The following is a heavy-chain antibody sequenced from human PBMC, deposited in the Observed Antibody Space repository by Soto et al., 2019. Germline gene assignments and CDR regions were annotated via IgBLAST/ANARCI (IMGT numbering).Heavy chain of an antibody. D-gene: IGHD5-12*01. CDR2: IYWDDDK. V-gene: IGHV2-5*02. CDR3: EHGNRGYDFDY. CDR1: GFSLSTSGVG. Sequence: SGPMLVNPTQTLTLTCTFSGFSLSTSGVGVGWIRQPPGKALEWLALIYWDDDKRYSPSLKSRLTITKDTSKNQVVLTMTNMDPVDTATYYNEHGNRGYDFDYRGQGTLVTVSS. J-gene: IGHJ4*02.